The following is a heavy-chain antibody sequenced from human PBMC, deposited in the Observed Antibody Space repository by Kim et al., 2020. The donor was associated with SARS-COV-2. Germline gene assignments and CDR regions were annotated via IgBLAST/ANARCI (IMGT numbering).Heavy chain of an antibody. J-gene: IGHJ6*02. CDR2: ISYDGSNK. CDR1: GFTFSSYG. CDR3: AKEDRSMDV. Sequence: GGSLRLSCAASGFTFSSYGMHWVRQAPGKGLEWVAVISYDGSNKYYADSVKGRFTISRDNSKNTLYLQMNSLRAEDTAVYYCAKEDRSMDVWGQGTTVTVSS. V-gene: IGHV3-30*18.